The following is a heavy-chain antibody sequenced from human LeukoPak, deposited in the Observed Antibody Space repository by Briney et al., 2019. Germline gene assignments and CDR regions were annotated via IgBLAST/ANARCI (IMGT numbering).Heavy chain of an antibody. J-gene: IGHJ6*04. CDR1: GFTFSSYS. CDR3: ASALGDYYGMDV. Sequence: PGGSLRLSCAASGFTFSSYSMNWVRQAPGKGLEWVSSISSSSSYIYYADSVKGRFTISRDNAKNSLYLQMNSLRAEDTAVYYCASALGDYYGMDVWGKGTTVTVSS. V-gene: IGHV3-21*01. CDR2: ISSSSSYI.